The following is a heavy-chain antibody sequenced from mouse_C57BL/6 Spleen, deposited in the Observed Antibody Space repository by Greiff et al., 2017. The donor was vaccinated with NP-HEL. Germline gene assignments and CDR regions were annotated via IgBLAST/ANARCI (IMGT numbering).Heavy chain of an antibody. CDR1: GFNIKDDY. CDR3: TRSNYEGYAMDY. J-gene: IGHJ4*01. Sequence: VQLQQSGAELVRPGASVKLSCTASGFNIKDDYMHWVKQRPEQGLEWIGWIDPENGDTEYASKFQGKATITADTSSNTAYLQLSSLTSEDTAVYYCTRSNYEGYAMDYWGQGTSVTVSS. CDR2: IDPENGDT. D-gene: IGHD2-5*01. V-gene: IGHV14-4*01.